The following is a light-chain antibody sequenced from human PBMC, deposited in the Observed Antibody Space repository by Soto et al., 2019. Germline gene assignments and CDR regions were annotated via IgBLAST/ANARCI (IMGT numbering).Light chain of an antibody. Sequence: EIVLTQSPGTLSLSPGERATLSCRASQNVVSNDLGWYQQKPGQAPRLLIYDASNRATGIPDRFSGSGSGTDFTLTISRLEPADFALYFCHQYAFSPLSFGGGTKVVIK. CDR2: DAS. J-gene: IGKJ4*01. CDR1: QNVVSND. CDR3: HQYAFSPLS. V-gene: IGKV3-20*01.